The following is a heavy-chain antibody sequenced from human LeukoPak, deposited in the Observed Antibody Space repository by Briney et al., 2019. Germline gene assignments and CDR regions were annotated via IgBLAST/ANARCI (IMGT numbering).Heavy chain of an antibody. V-gene: IGHV1-46*01. Sequence: GASVKVSCKASGYTFTSYYMHWVRQAPGQGLEWMGIINPSGGSTSYAQKFQGRVTMTRDTSTSTDYMELSSLRSEDTAVYYCARELRITMIVVVHDAFDIWGQGTMVTVSS. J-gene: IGHJ3*02. CDR3: ARELRITMIVVVHDAFDI. CDR2: INPSGGST. CDR1: GYTFTSYY. D-gene: IGHD3-22*01.